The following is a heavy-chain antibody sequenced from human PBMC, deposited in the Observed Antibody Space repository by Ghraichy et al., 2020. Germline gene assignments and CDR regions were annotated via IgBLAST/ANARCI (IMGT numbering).Heavy chain of an antibody. Sequence: GESLRLSCAASGFTFSSHWMHWVRQGPGKRLEWVARINQDGSEKYYVDSVKGRFTISRDNAKNSVYLEMNSLRVEETAVYYCARGTNSALDIWGQGTMVTVSS. CDR1: GFTFSSHW. D-gene: IGHD2/OR15-2a*01. CDR2: INQDGSEK. J-gene: IGHJ3*02. CDR3: ARGTNSALDI. V-gene: IGHV3-7*03.